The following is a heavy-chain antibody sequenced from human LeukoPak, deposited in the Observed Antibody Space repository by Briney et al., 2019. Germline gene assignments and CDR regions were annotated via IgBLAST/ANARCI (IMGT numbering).Heavy chain of an antibody. J-gene: IGHJ4*02. D-gene: IGHD3-22*01. CDR3: ARGGYYYDSSGYYGSLDY. V-gene: IGHV1-46*01. CDR1: GYTFTSYY. Sequence: ASVKVSCKASGYTFTSYYMHWVRQAPGQGLEWMGLINPSGGSTSYAQKFQGRVTMTRDTSTSTVYMELSSLRSEDTAVYYCARGGYYYDSSGYYGSLDYWGQGTLVTVSS. CDR2: INPSGGST.